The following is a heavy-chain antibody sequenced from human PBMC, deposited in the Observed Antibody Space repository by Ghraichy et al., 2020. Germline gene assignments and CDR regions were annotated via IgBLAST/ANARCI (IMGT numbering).Heavy chain of an antibody. CDR2: IYTSGST. CDR1: GGSISSYY. J-gene: IGHJ5*02. Sequence: SETLSLTCTVSGGSISSYYWSWIRQPPGKGLEWIGYIYTSGSTNYNPSLKSRVTISVDTSKNQFSLKLSSVTAADTAVYYCARRSELYGDYRNWFDPWGQGTLVTVSS. V-gene: IGHV4-4*09. D-gene: IGHD4-17*01. CDR3: ARRSELYGDYRNWFDP.